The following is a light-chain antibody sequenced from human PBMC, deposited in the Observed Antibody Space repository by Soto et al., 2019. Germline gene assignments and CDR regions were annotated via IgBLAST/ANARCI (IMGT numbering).Light chain of an antibody. CDR2: LGS. J-gene: IGKJ1*01. Sequence: DIVMTQTPLSLPVTPGEPASISCRSSQSLLHSNGYNYLDWYLQKPGQSPQLLIYLGSNRASGVPDRFSGSGSGTDFTLKISRVEVEDVGVYYCMQALHTPTFGQGTKVEVK. CDR1: QSLLHSNGYNY. CDR3: MQALHTPT. V-gene: IGKV2-28*01.